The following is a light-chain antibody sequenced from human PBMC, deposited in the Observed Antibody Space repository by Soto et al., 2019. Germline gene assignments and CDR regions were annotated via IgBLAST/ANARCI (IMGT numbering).Light chain of an antibody. Sequence: DIVMTQSPDSLAVSLGERATINCKSSQSVLFRSDNKNYLAWYQQRSGQPPKLLIYWASTRESGVPDRFSGSWSGTDFTCAVSSLQAEDVAVYYCQQYYSSPDTFGQGTKLEIK. J-gene: IGKJ2*01. CDR2: WAS. CDR1: QSVLFRSDNKNY. CDR3: QQYYSSPDT. V-gene: IGKV4-1*01.